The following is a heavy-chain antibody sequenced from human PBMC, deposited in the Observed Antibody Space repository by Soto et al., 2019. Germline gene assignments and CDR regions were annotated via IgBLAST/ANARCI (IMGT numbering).Heavy chain of an antibody. J-gene: IGHJ4*02. CDR3: ARDHDDFWSGYYTFDY. CDR2: INSDGSST. D-gene: IGHD3-3*01. V-gene: IGHV3-74*01. Sequence: EVQLVESGGGLVQPGGSLRLSCAASGFTFSSYWMHWVRQAPGKGLVWVSRINSDGSSTSYADSVKGRFTISRDNAKKTLDLQMNSLRAEDTAVYYCARDHDDFWSGYYTFDYWGQGTLVTVSS. CDR1: GFTFSSYW.